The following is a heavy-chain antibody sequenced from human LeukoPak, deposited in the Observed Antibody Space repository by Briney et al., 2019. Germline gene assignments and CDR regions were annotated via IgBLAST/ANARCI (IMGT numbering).Heavy chain of an antibody. J-gene: IGHJ4*02. CDR3: AKSSSIDYYDSSGAIDY. V-gene: IGHV3-9*01. Sequence: GGSLRLSCAASGFTFGDYAMHWVRQAPGKGLEWVSGISWNSGSIGYADSVKGRFTISRDNAKNSLYLQMNSLRAEDTALYYCAKSSSIDYYDSSGAIDYWGQGTLVTVSS. D-gene: IGHD3-22*01. CDR1: GFTFGDYA. CDR2: ISWNSGSI.